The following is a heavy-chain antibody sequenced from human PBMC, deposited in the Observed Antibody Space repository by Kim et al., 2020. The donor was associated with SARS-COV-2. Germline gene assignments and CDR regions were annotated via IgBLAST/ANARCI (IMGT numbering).Heavy chain of an antibody. CDR1: GYTFTTYC. Sequence: ASVKVSCKASGYTFTTYCMHWVRQAPGQGLEYVGWINPNAGNTNYAQKFQGRVTVTRDTPTTTVYMELSSLRSEDTAVYYCAREPAVTTCFDYWGQGTLVTVSS. V-gene: IGHV1-46*01. CDR2: INPNAGNT. CDR3: AREPAVTTCFDY. D-gene: IGHD4-17*01. J-gene: IGHJ4*02.